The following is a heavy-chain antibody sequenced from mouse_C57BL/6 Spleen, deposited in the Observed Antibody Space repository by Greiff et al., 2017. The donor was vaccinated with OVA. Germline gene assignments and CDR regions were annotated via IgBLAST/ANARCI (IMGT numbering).Heavy chain of an antibody. CDR1: GFTFSDYY. V-gene: IGHV5-12*01. CDR3: ARGGYYSSYAMDY. J-gene: IGHJ4*01. Sequence: EVQGVESGGGLVQPGGSLKLSCAASGFTFSDYYMYWVRQTPEKRLEWVAYISNGGGSTYYPDTVKGRFTISRDNAKNTLYLQMSRLKSEDTAMYYCARGGYYSSYAMDYWGQGTSVTVSS. CDR2: ISNGGGST. D-gene: IGHD2-3*01.